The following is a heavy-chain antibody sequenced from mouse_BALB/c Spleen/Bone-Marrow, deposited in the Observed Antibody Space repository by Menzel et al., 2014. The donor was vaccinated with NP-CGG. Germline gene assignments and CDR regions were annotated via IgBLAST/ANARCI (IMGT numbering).Heavy chain of an antibody. V-gene: IGHV14-3*02. CDR1: GFNIKDTY. Sequence: EVKLQESGAELVKPGASVKLSCTASGFNIKDTYMHWVKQRPEQGLEWIGRIDPANGNTKYDPKFQGKATITADTSSNTAYLQLSSLTSEDTAVYYCALYYYGSSGFAYWGQGTLVTVYA. J-gene: IGHJ3*01. D-gene: IGHD1-1*01. CDR2: IDPANGNT. CDR3: ALYYYGSSGFAY.